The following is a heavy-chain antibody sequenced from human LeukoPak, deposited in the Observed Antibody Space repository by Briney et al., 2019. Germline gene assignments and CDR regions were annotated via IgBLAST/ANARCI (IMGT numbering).Heavy chain of an antibody. CDR1: GFTFSNAW. Sequence: GGSLRLSCAASGFTFSNAWMSWVRQAPGKGLEWVGRIKSKGDGGTTDYAAPVKGRFAISRDDSKNTLYLQMSSLKTEDTAMYYCTTDDPLNTSWGQGTLVTVSS. CDR3: TTDDPLNTS. V-gene: IGHV3-15*01. CDR2: IKSKGDGGTT. J-gene: IGHJ4*02. D-gene: IGHD5-18*01.